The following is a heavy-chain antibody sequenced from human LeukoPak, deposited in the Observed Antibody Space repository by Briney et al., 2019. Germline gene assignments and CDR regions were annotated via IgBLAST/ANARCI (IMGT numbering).Heavy chain of an antibody. CDR3: ASEDVDTGDF. V-gene: IGHV3-30*01. J-gene: IGHJ4*02. Sequence: PGGSLRLSCAASGFTFTNAGIHWVRLAAGKGLEWVSFISQDGTNKYYSDSVDGRFIVSRLNSQNTVYLQMNDLRPEDTATYYCASEDVDTGDFWGQGTLATVSS. D-gene: IGHD5-18*01. CDR2: ISQDGTNK. CDR1: GFTFTNAG.